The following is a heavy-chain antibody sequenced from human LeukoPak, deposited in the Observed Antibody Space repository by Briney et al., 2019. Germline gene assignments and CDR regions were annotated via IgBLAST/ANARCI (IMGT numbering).Heavy chain of an antibody. CDR3: ARVRGAIVAHNWFDR. Sequence: GKVTMTEDTSTDTAYMELSSLRSEDTAVYYCARVRGAIVAHNWFDRWGQGTLVTVSS. J-gene: IGHJ5*02. V-gene: IGHV1-24*01. D-gene: IGHD5-12*01.